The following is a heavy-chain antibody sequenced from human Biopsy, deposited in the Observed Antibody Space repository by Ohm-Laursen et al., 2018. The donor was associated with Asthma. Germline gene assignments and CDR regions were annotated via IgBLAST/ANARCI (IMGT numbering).Heavy chain of an antibody. J-gene: IGHJ4*02. D-gene: IGHD5-18*01. CDR1: GFTFSSYS. V-gene: IGHV3-48*02. CDR2: ISSSSTI. CDR3: ARFKRGYSYGYAGVFDY. Sequence: SLRLSCSVSGFTFSSYSMNWVRQAPGKGLEWVSYISSSSTIYYADSVKGRFTISRDNAKNSLHLQMNSLRDEDTAVYYCARFKRGYSYGYAGVFDYWGQGTLVTVSS.